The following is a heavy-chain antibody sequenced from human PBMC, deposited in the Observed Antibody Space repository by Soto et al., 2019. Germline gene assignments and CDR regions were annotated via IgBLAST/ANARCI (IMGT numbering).Heavy chain of an antibody. V-gene: IGHV4-39*07. Sequence: PSETLSLTCTVSGGSISSSSYYWGWIRQPPGKGLEWIGSIYYSGSTYYNPSLKSRVTISVDTSKNQFSLKLSSLTAADTAVYYCARARGVGFDPWGQGTLVTVSS. D-gene: IGHD3-10*01. CDR3: ARARGVGFDP. J-gene: IGHJ5*02. CDR1: GGSISSSSYY. CDR2: IYYSGST.